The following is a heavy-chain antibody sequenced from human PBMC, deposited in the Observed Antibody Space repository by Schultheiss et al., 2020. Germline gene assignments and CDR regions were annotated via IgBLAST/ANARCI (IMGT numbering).Heavy chain of an antibody. CDR3: ATLYGDYGLLYFQH. J-gene: IGHJ1*01. Sequence: ASVTVSCKASGYTFTSYDINWVRQATGQGLEWMGWMNPNSGNTGYAQKFQGRVTMTRNTSISTAYMELSSLRSEDTAVYYCATLYGDYGLLYFQHWGQGTLVTVYS. CDR2: MNPNSGNT. D-gene: IGHD4-17*01. V-gene: IGHV1-8*01. CDR1: GYTFTSYD.